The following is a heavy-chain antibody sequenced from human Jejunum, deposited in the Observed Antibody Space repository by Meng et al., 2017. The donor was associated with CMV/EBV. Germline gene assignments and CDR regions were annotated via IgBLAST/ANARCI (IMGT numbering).Heavy chain of an antibody. J-gene: IGHJ4*02. D-gene: IGHD5-12*01. Sequence: ALLQRGGAGLLKPAQTLSLTCSLSGGSFRAYTWSWTRQAPGKGLEWIAEIDHLRRTNFNPSLKSRVSISRDTSRDQFSLRLSSVTAADTAVYYCATADEYAIKYWGQGTLVTVSS. V-gene: IGHV4-34*01. CDR2: IDHLRRT. CDR1: GGSFRAYT. CDR3: ATADEYAIKY.